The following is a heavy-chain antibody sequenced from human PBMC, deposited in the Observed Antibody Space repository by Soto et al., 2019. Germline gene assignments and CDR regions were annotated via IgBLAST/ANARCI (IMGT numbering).Heavy chain of an antibody. CDR2: ISGSGGYT. Sequence: EVQLFESGGDLVQPGGSLRLSCVASGLTFSSYAMSWVRQAPGKGLEWVSVISGSGGYTDYADSVKGRFTISRDNSKNTLYLQMYSLRAEDTALYYCAKRFRGVLLNPEVDWGQGTLVTVSS. D-gene: IGHD3-10*01. J-gene: IGHJ4*02. CDR1: GLTFSSYA. CDR3: AKRFRGVLLNPEVD. V-gene: IGHV3-23*01.